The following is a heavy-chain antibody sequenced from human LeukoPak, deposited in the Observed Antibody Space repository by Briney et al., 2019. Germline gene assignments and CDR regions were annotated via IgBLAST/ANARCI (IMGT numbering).Heavy chain of an antibody. J-gene: IGHJ4*02. CDR1: GFTFSSSW. CDR3: ARGGRPDY. D-gene: IGHD3-10*01. V-gene: IGHV3-7*01. CDR2: IKEDGREK. Sequence: GGSLRLSCATSGFTFSSSWMSWVRQAPGKGLECVANIKEDGREKYYVDSVKGRFTTSRDNAKNSLYLQMSSLRAEDTAVYYCARGGRPDYWGQGTLVTVSS.